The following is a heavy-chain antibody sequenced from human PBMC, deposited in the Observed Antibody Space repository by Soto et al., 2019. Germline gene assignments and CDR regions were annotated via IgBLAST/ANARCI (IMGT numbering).Heavy chain of an antibody. J-gene: IGHJ2*01. CDR1: GFTFFTYG. V-gene: IGHV3-30*18. CDR3: AKGGLAAQRNCYFDL. Sequence: QVQLVESGGGVVQPGRSLRLSCAASGFTFFTYGMHWVRQAPGKGLEWVAVLSYDGSNKYYADSVKGRFTISRDNSKSTLYLQMNSLRSDDTAVYYCAKGGLAAQRNCYFDLWGRGTLVTVSS. CDR2: LSYDGSNK. D-gene: IGHD6-13*01.